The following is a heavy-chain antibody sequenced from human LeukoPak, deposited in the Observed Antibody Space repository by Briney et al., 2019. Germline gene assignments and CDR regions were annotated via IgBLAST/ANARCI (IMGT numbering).Heavy chain of an antibody. CDR1: GGTFSSYA. D-gene: IGHD3-10*01. J-gene: IGHJ4*02. V-gene: IGHV1-69*13. CDR3: ARGYYGSGSYYREFDY. CDR2: IIPIFGTA. Sequence: ASVKVSCKASGGTFSSYAISWVRQAPGQGLEWMGGIIPIFGTANYAQKFQGRVTITADESTSTAYMELSSLRSEDTAVYYCARGYYGSGSYYREFDYWSQGTLVTVSS.